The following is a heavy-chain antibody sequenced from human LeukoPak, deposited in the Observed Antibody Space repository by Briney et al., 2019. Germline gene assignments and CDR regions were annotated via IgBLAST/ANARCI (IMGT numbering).Heavy chain of an antibody. V-gene: IGHV1-2*02. J-gene: IGHJ6*03. CDR3: ARSEQFPYYMDV. CDR2: IYPNSGGT. CDR1: GYTFTGYY. D-gene: IGHD6-19*01. Sequence: GASVKVSCKASGYTFTGYYMHWVRQSPGQGLEWMGWIYPNSGGTNYAQKFQGRVTMTRDTSISTAYMELSRLRSDDTAVYYCARSEQFPYYMDVWGKGTTVTVSS.